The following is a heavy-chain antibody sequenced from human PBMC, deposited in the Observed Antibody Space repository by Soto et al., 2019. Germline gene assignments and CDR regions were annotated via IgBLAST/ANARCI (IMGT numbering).Heavy chain of an antibody. V-gene: IGHV1-18*01. Sequence: GASVKVSCKASGYTFTSYGISWVRQAPGQGLEWMGWISAYNGNTNYAQKLQGRVTMTTDTSTSTAYMELRSLRSDDTAVYYCARGPKQQLVLKNWFDPWGQGTLVTVYS. J-gene: IGHJ5*02. CDR3: ARGPKQQLVLKNWFDP. D-gene: IGHD6-13*01. CDR2: ISAYNGNT. CDR1: GYTFTSYG.